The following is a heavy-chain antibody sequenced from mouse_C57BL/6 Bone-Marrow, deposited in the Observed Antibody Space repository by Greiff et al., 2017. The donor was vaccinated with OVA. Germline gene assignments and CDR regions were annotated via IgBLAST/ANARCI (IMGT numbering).Heavy chain of an antibody. J-gene: IGHJ4*01. CDR1: GFTFSSYA. Sequence: EVMLVESGGGLVKPGGSLKLSCAASGFTFSSYAMSWVRQTPEKRLEWVATISDGGSYTYYPDNVKGRFTISRDNAKNNLYLQMSHLKSEDTAMYYCARDYYGRRDYYAMDYWGQGTSVTVSS. CDR2: ISDGGSYT. D-gene: IGHD1-1*01. CDR3: ARDYYGRRDYYAMDY. V-gene: IGHV5-4*01.